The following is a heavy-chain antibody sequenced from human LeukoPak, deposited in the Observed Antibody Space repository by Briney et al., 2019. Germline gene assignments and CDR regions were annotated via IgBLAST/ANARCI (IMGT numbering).Heavy chain of an antibody. CDR1: GGSFSGYY. J-gene: IGHJ5*02. V-gene: IGHV4-34*01. Sequence: PSETLSLTCAVYGGSFSGYYWSWIRQPPGKGLEWIGEIDQSGNTNYNPSLKSRATISVDTSKNQFSLKLSSVTAADTAVYYCARVHYGSGSLSPWFDPWGRGTRVTVSS. CDR2: IDQSGNT. CDR3: ARVHYGSGSLSPWFDP. D-gene: IGHD3-10*01.